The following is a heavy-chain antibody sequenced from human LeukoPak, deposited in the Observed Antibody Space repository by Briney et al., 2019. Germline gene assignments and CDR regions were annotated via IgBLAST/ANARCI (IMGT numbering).Heavy chain of an antibody. CDR2: INPNGGNT. J-gene: IGHJ4*02. CDR3: ARERRAWGEDF. D-gene: IGHD3-16*01. Sequence: ASVKVSCKASGYTFTNYYIHWVRQAPGQGLEWVGLINPNGGNTGYAQRFQGRVTVTTDTSTSTVFMELNSLQSEDTAVYYCARERRAWGEDFWGQGTLVTVSS. V-gene: IGHV1-46*01. CDR1: GYTFTNYY.